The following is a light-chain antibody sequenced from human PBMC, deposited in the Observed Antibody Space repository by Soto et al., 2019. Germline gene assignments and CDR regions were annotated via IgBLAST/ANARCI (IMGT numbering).Light chain of an antibody. CDR2: GGS. Sequence: IEMTQSPASLSASLGDRVTITCRASQDISNDFGWYQQRQGNAPKLLIYGGSTLNSGVPSRFSGSGSGTDFTLTISSLEPEDFASYYCLQDFDSLPAFGGGTKLEIK. CDR3: LQDFDSLPA. J-gene: IGKJ4*02. V-gene: IGKV1-6*01. CDR1: QDISND.